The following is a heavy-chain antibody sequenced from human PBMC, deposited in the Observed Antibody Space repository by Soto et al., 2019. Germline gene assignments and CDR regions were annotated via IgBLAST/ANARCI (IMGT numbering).Heavy chain of an antibody. J-gene: IGHJ4*02. D-gene: IGHD3-10*01. CDR1: GFTFSNAW. CDR2: IKSKTDGGTT. V-gene: IGHV3-15*07. CDR3: TTPGVIWFGELLPYY. Sequence: GGSLRLSCAASGFTFSNAWMNWVRQAPGKGLEWVGRIKSKTDGGTTDYAAPVKGRFTISRDDSKNTLYLQMNSLKTEDTAVYYCTTPGVIWFGELLPYYWGQGTLVTVSS.